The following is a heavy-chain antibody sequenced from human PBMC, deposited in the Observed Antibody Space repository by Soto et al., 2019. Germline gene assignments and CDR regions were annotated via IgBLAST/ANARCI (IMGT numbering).Heavy chain of an antibody. CDR1: GFTFSSYA. CDR3: ARHPRVGIEGYYYYYMDV. CDR2: ISYDGSNK. Sequence: GGSLRLSCAASGFTFSSYAMHWVRQAPGKGLEWVAVISYDGSNKYYADSVKGRFTISRDNSKNTLYLQMNSLRAEDTAVYYCARHPRVGIEGYYYYYMDVWVKGTTVTVSS. J-gene: IGHJ6*03. V-gene: IGHV3-30*04. D-gene: IGHD3-16*01.